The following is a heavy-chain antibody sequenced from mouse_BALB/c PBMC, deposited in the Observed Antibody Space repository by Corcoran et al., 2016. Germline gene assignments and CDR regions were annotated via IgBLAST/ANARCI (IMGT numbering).Heavy chain of an antibody. V-gene: IGHV1-84*02. CDR1: GYTFTDYY. J-gene: IGHJ4*01. Sequence: QIQLQQSGPELVKPGASVKISCKASGYTFTDYYINWVKQKPGQGLEWIGWIYPGSGNTKYNEKFKGKATLTVDTSSSTAYMQLSSLTSEDTVVYFCARGLGHYAMDYWGQGTSVTVSS. CDR2: IYPGSGNT. CDR3: ARGLGHYAMDY. D-gene: IGHD3-3*01.